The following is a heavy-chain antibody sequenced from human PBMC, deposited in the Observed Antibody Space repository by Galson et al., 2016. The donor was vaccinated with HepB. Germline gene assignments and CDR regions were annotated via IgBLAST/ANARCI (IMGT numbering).Heavy chain of an antibody. V-gene: IGHV3-7*03. CDR1: GFTFSSHW. CDR3: ARGSGWLIDY. CDR2: IKQVGSEK. D-gene: IGHD6-19*01. J-gene: IGHJ4*02. Sequence: SLRLSCAASGFTFSSHWLNWVRQAPGKGLEWVANIKQVGSEKYYVDSVKGRFTISRDNGKNSLYLQMNSLRAEDTAVYYCARGSGWLIDYWCQGTLVTVSS.